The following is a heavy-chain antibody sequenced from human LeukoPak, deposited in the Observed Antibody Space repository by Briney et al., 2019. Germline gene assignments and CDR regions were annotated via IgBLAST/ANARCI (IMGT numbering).Heavy chain of an antibody. CDR3: ARGRGRRDY. CDR2: INHSGST. D-gene: IGHD3-10*01. V-gene: IGHV4-34*01. Sequence: SETLSLTCAVYGGSFSGYYWSWIRQPPGKGLEWIWEINHSGSTNYNPSLKSRVTISVDTSKNQFSLKLSSVTAADTAVYYCARGRGRRDYWGQGTLVTVSS. CDR1: GGSFSGYY. J-gene: IGHJ4*02.